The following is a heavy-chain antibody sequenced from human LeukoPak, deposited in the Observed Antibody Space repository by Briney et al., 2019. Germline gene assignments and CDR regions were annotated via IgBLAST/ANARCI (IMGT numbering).Heavy chain of an antibody. CDR2: VYPDDSDI. CDR1: GYRFTNYW. CDR3: ARRLGGGGFDS. V-gene: IGHV5-51*01. Sequence: GESLKISCKGSGYRFTNYWIGWVRQMPGKGLEWMGIVYPDDSDIRYSPSFQGQVTISADKSISTAYLQWSSLKASGTATYYCARRLGGGGFDSWGQGTLVTVSA. D-gene: IGHD3-16*01. J-gene: IGHJ4*02.